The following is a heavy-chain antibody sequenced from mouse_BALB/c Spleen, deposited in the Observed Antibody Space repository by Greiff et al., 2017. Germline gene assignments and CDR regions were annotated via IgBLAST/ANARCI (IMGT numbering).Heavy chain of an antibody. CDR2: IYPGSGST. V-gene: IGHV1-77*01. D-gene: IGHD2-1*01. CDR1: GYTFTDYV. CDR3: ARTGNIAY. J-gene: IGHJ3*01. Sequence: VQLVESGPELVKPGASVKMSCKASGYTFTDYVISWVKQRTGQGLEWIGEIYPGSGSTYYNEKFKGKATLTADKSSNTAYMQLSSLTSEDSAVYFCARTGNIAYWGQGTLVTVSA.